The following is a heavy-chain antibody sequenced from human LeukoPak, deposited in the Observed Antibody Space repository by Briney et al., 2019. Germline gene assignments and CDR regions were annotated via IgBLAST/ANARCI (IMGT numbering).Heavy chain of an antibody. CDR3: ASESVTLAGIDY. Sequence: SETLSLTCTVSGGSISSGGYYWSWIRQHPGKGLEWIGYIYYSGSTYYNPSLKSRVTISVDTSKNQFSLKLSSVTAADTAVYYCASESVTLAGIDYWGQGTLVTVSS. CDR2: IYYSGST. J-gene: IGHJ4*02. V-gene: IGHV4-31*03. CDR1: GGSISSGGYY. D-gene: IGHD6-19*01.